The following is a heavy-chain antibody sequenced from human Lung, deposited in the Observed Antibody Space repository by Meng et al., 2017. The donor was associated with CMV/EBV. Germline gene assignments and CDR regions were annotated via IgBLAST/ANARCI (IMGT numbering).Heavy chain of an antibody. V-gene: IGHV4-4*07. CDR2: IYTSGTT. CDR3: ARAEADTGNFDY. Sequence: LSLQCLVFGGSISSSYWGWISQSAGKGLEWFVRIYTSGTTIYTPSLKSRLTLSLDTSKNQFSLKLNSVTAADTAVYYCARAEADTGNFDYWGQGTLVTVSS. D-gene: IGHD6-19*01. J-gene: IGHJ4*02. CDR1: GGSISSSY.